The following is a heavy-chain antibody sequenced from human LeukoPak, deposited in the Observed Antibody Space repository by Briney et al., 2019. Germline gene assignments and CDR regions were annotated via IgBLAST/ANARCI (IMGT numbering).Heavy chain of an antibody. CDR1: GFIFSSYS. J-gene: IGHJ4*02. V-gene: IGHV3-48*02. Sequence: GGSLRLSCAASGFIFSSYSMNWVRQAPGKGLEWVSYISSSNSSIYYADSVKGRFTISRDNAKNSLYLQMNSLRDEDTAVYYCARSTYYDILTVDYWGQGTLVTVSS. D-gene: IGHD3-9*01. CDR2: ISSSNSSI. CDR3: ARSTYYDILTVDY.